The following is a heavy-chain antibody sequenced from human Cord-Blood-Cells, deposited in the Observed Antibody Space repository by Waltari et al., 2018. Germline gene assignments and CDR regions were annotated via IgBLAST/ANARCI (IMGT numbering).Heavy chain of an antibody. D-gene: IGHD4-17*01. Sequence: VQLQQWGAGLLKPSETLSLTCAVYGGSFSGYYWSWIRQPPGKGLEWIGEINHSGSTNYNPSLKSRVTISVDTSRNQFSLKLSSVTAADTAVYYCARDLWYGDYAFDIWGQGTMVTVSS. CDR1: GGSFSGYY. CDR2: INHSGST. J-gene: IGHJ3*02. CDR3: ARDLWYGDYAFDI. V-gene: IGHV4-34*01.